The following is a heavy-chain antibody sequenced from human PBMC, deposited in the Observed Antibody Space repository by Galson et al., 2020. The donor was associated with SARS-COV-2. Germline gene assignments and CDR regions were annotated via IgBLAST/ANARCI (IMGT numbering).Heavy chain of an antibody. J-gene: IGHJ4*02. CDR1: GGSSSASH. D-gene: IGHD2-21*02. Sequence: SELLSLNCDVHGGSSSASHWSCISQPQGKGLEWVRQLNTRGSTNYKPTLKSRVTISVDTSKNHFSLKLSSVTAADTAVYYCAREENFFLVVTATRMCYFDYWGRGTLATVSS. CDR3: AREENFFLVVTATRMCYFDY. V-gene: IGHV4-34*01. CDR2: LNTRGST.